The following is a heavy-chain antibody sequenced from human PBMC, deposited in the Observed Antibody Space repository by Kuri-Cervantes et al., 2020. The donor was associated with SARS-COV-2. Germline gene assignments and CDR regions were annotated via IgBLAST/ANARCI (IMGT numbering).Heavy chain of an antibody. CDR2: ISSSSSTI. D-gene: IGHD2-2*01. CDR3: IVVVPAAFDY. J-gene: IGHJ4*02. Sequence: GESLKISCAASGFTFSSYSMNWVRQAPGKGLEWVSYISSSSSTIYYADSVKGRFTISRDNAKNSLYLQMNSLRAEDTAVYYCIVVVPAAFDYWGQGTLVTVSS. V-gene: IGHV3-48*01. CDR1: GFTFSSYS.